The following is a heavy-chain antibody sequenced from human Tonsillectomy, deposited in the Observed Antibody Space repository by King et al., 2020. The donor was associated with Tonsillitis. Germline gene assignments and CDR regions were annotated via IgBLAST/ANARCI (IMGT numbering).Heavy chain of an antibody. J-gene: IGHJ4*02. CDR2: IYPGDSDT. D-gene: IGHD3-22*01. Sequence: QLVQSGAEVKKPGESLKISCKGSGYSFTSYWIGWVRQMPGKGLEWMGIIYPGDSDTRYSPSFQGQVTISADNSISTAYLQWSSLKASDTAMYDCARVGSDSSGYNLRLDYWGQGTLVTVSS. V-gene: IGHV5-51*01. CDR3: ARVGSDSSGYNLRLDY. CDR1: GYSFTSYW.